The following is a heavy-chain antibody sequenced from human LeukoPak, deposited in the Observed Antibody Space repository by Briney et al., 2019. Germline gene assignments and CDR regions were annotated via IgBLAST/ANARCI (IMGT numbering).Heavy chain of an antibody. Sequence: GGSLRLSCAASGFTFSNFAMTWVRQAPGKGVEWVSSIVGSSSTYYSDSLKGRFTITRDNHKNSLPLQVISMRPEDTAVLYCSRIGAGSSRDYWGQGTLVTVSS. CDR3: SRIGAGSSRDY. CDR2: IVGSSST. CDR1: GFTFSNFA. J-gene: IGHJ4*02. V-gene: IGHV3-21*01. D-gene: IGHD3-10*01.